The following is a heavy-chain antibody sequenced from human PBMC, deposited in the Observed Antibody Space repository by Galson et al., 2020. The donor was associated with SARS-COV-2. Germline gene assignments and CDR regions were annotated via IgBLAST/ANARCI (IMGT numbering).Heavy chain of an antibody. CDR1: GFTFSSYG. Sequence: LSLTCAASGFTFSSYGMHWVRQAPGQGLEWVAVISYDGSNKYYADSVKGRFTISRDNSKNTLYLQMNSLRAEDTAVYYCARDRGYSYGGTLLDYWGQGTLVTVSS. V-gene: IGHV3-30*03. J-gene: IGHJ4*02. CDR2: ISYDGSNK. D-gene: IGHD5-18*01. CDR3: ARDRGYSYGGTLLDY.